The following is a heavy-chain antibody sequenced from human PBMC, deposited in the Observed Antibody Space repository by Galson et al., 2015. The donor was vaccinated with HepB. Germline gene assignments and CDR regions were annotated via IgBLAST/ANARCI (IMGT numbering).Heavy chain of an antibody. Sequence: QSGAEVKKPGESLRISCKGSGYSFTSYWISWVRQMPGKGLEWMGRIDPSDSYTNYSPSFQGHVTISADKSISTAYLQWSSLKASDTAMYYCARQFGSPYVYYGMDVWGQGTTVTVSS. CDR2: IDPSDSYT. CDR1: GYSFTSYW. J-gene: IGHJ6*02. D-gene: IGHD2-15*01. V-gene: IGHV5-10-1*01. CDR3: ARQFGSPYVYYGMDV.